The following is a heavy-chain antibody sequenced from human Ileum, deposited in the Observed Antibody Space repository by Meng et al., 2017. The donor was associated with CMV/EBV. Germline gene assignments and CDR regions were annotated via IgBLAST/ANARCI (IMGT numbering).Heavy chain of an antibody. CDR1: GDSVSSNSGA. CDR3: ARGLPNYYEYGMDV. D-gene: IGHD4-11*01. Sequence: SETLSLTCAISGDSVSSNSGAWNWIRQSPSRGLEWLGRTYYRSKWYNDYAVSVKSRITINTDTSKNQFSLQVNSVTPEDTAVYYCARGLPNYYEYGMDVWGQGNTVNVAS. V-gene: IGHV6-1*01. J-gene: IGHJ6*02. CDR2: TYYRSKWYN.